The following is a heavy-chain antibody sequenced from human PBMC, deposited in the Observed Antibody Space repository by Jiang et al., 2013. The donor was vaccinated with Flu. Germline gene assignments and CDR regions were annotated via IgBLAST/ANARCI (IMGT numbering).Heavy chain of an antibody. CDR3: ALQPIFGVDG. V-gene: IGHV3-48*01. D-gene: IGHD4-11*01. J-gene: IGHJ6*02. CDR2: ISSSSTTI. Sequence: GVEWVSYISSSSTTIFYADSVKGRFTISRDNARNSLHLQMNSLRAEDTAVYYCALQPIFGVDGWGQGTTVTVSS.